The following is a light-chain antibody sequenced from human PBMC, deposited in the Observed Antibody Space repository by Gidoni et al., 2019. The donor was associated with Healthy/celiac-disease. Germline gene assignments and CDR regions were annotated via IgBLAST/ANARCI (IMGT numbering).Light chain of an antibody. Sequence: DTQMTHSPYSLSASVGDRATITCRASQSMSSYLNCYQQKPGKAPKLLIYAASRLQSGVPSRFSSSGYGTDFTRNISSQQPEDFATYYWQQSYSTRWTFGQGTKVEIK. J-gene: IGKJ1*01. CDR2: AAS. CDR3: QQSYSTRWT. V-gene: IGKV1-39*01. CDR1: QSMSSY.